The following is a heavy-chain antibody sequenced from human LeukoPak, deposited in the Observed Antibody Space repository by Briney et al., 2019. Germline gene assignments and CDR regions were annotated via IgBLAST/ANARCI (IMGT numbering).Heavy chain of an antibody. CDR3: ARVRRAAAGLSGYFQH. V-gene: IGHV3-9*01. CDR1: GFTFDDYA. D-gene: IGHD6-13*01. Sequence: PGRSLRLSCATSGFTFDDYAMHWVRQAPGKGLEWVSGISWNSGSIGYADSVKGRFTISRDNAKNSLYLQMNSLRAEDTAVYYCARVRRAAAGLSGYFQHWGQGTLVTVSS. J-gene: IGHJ1*01. CDR2: ISWNSGSI.